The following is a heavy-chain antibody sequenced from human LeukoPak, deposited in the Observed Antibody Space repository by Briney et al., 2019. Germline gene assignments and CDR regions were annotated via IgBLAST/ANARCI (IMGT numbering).Heavy chain of an antibody. Sequence: ASVKVSCKASGYSFTSNYIHWVRQAPGQGLEWMGMIYPRDGSTSYAQKFQGRVTVTRDTSTSTVHMELSGLRSEDTAVYYCARDQEAFDYWGQGTLVAVSS. CDR1: GYSFTSNY. CDR2: IYPRDGST. V-gene: IGHV1-46*01. J-gene: IGHJ4*02. CDR3: ARDQEAFDY.